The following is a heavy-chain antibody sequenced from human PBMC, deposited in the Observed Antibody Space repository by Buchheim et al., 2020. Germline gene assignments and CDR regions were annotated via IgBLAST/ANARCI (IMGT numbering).Heavy chain of an antibody. CDR2: IIPIFGTA. V-gene: IGHV1-69*06. CDR1: GGTFSSYA. D-gene: IGHD3-3*01. CDR3: ARALRATIFGVVTQRNWFDP. J-gene: IGHJ5*02. Sequence: QVQLVQSGAEVKKPGSSVKVSCKASGGTFSSYAISWVRQAPGQGLEWMGGIIPIFGTANYAQKFQGRVTITADKSTSTPYMELSSLRSEDTAVYYCARALRATIFGVVTQRNWFDPWGQGTL.